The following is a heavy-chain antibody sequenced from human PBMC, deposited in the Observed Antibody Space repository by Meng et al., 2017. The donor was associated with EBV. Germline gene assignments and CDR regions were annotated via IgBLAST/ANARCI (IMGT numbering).Heavy chain of an antibody. Sequence: QVQLGQPAAEWKKPGSSRTVSCMTSVGSFSYYAISWVRQAPGQGLEWLGGFLPRLGAPNYAQKFHGRVKIIAAESTSTHYMDLSSLRSEDTAIYYCASESGRGYTSDYWGQGTLVTVSS. CDR2: FLPRLGAP. V-gene: IGHV1-69*01. D-gene: IGHD3-10*01. J-gene: IGHJ4*02. CDR3: ASESGRGYTSDY. CDR1: VGSFSYYA.